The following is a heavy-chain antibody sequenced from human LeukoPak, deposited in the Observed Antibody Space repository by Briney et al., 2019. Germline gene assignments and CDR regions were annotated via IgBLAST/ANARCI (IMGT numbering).Heavy chain of an antibody. J-gene: IGHJ4*02. Sequence: PSETLSLTCAVYGGSFSGYYWSWIRQPPGKGLEWIGEINHSGSTYYNPSLKSRVTISVDTSKNQFSLKLSSVTAADTAVYYCARTQQWLVPADYWGQGTLVTVSS. CDR1: GGSFSGYY. D-gene: IGHD6-19*01. V-gene: IGHV4-34*01. CDR3: ARTQQWLVPADY. CDR2: INHSGST.